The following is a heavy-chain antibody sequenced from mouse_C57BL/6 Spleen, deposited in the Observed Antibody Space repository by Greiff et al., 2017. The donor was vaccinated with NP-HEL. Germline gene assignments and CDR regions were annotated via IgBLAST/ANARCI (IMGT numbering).Heavy chain of an antibody. CDR1: GFTFSSYA. CDR2: ISSGGDCI. Sequence: EVMLVESGEGLVKPGGSLKLSCAASGFTFSSYAMSWVRQTPEKRLEWVAYISSGGDCIYYADTVKGRFTISRENARNTLYLQMCSLKSEDAAMYYCTRPYDGYRYFDVWGTSTTVTVSS. D-gene: IGHD2-3*01. V-gene: IGHV5-9-1*02. J-gene: IGHJ1*03. CDR3: TRPYDGYRYFDV.